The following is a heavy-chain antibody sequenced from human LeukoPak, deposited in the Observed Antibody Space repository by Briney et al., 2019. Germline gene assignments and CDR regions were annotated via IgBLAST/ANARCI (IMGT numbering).Heavy chain of an antibody. CDR1: GFTFSSYA. CDR2: ISGSGGST. CDR3: AKSTMVRGVMESDYYYYGMDV. D-gene: IGHD3-10*01. J-gene: IGHJ6*02. Sequence: GGSLRLSCAASGFTFSSYAMSWVRQAPGKGLEWVSAISGSGGSTYYADSVKGRFTISRDNSKNTLYLQMNSLRAEDTAVYYCAKSTMVRGVMESDYYYYGMDVWGQGTTVTVSS. V-gene: IGHV3-23*01.